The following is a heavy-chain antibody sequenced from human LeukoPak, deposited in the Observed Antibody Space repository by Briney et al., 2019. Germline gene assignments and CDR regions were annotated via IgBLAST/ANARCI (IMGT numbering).Heavy chain of an antibody. J-gene: IGHJ4*02. D-gene: IGHD1-26*01. CDR2: INDTGSFT. CDR3: ASDLSGARDS. Sequence: GGSLSLSCAVSGCTFNNYWMRWIRQLPGKGPVWISRINDTGSFTSYADSVMGRFTISRDNARNSLYLQMTSLRAEDTAIYYCASDLSGARDSWGQGTLVTVSS. V-gene: IGHV3-74*01. CDR1: GCTFNNYW.